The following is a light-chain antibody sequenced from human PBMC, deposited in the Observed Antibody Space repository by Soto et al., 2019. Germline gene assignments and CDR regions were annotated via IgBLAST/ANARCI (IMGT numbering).Light chain of an antibody. Sequence: QSVLTQPASLSGSPGQSITISCTGTSSDVGGYNYVSWYQQHPGKAPKLMIYEVSNRPSGVSNRFSGSKSGNTASLTISGLQAEDEADYYCSSYTSSSTLYVFGTGTKATVL. CDR3: SSYTSSSTLYV. CDR1: SSDVGGYNY. J-gene: IGLJ1*01. CDR2: EVS. V-gene: IGLV2-14*01.